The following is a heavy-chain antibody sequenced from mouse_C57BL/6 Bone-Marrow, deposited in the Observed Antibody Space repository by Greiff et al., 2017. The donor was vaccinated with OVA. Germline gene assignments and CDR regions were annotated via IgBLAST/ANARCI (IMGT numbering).Heavy chain of an antibody. J-gene: IGHJ2*01. V-gene: IGHV1-15*01. Sequence: VQLQQSGAELVRPGASVTLSCKASGYTFTDYEMHWVKQTPVHGLEWIGAIDPETGGTAYNQKFKGKAILTADKSSITAYMELRILTSEDSAVYYCTRYSNYPVDYWGQGTTLTVSS. CDR2: IDPETGGT. CDR1: GYTFTDYE. CDR3: TRYSNYPVDY. D-gene: IGHD2-5*01.